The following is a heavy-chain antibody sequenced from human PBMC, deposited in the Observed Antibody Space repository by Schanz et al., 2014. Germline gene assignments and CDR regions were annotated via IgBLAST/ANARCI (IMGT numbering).Heavy chain of an antibody. D-gene: IGHD1-1*01. CDR3: ARDHVATTDYDYFFYYLDV. J-gene: IGHJ6*03. CDR2: MSYDGSNK. V-gene: IGHV3-30-3*01. Sequence: QVQLVESGGGVVQPGRSLRLSCAASGFTFSSYAMHWVRQAPGKGLEWVAVMSYDGSNKYYADSVKGRFTISRDTPKNTLYVQMNSLRYDDTAVYYCARDHVATTDYDYFFYYLDVWATGITVIVSS. CDR1: GFTFSSYA.